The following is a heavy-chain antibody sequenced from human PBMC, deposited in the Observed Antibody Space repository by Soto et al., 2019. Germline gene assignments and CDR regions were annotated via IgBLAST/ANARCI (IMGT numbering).Heavy chain of an antibody. CDR2: INHIGGT. CDR1: GGSFSGYY. CDR3: ARLRWEQPWVFDY. J-gene: IGHJ4*02. V-gene: IGHV4-34*01. Sequence: AETLSLTGAVYGGSFSGYYSSWIRQPPVKGLEWILEINHIGGTNYNPSLESRVTISVDTFKNQFSLKLSSVTAADTAVFYCARLRWEQPWVFDYWGQGTLVTVSS. D-gene: IGHD1-26*01.